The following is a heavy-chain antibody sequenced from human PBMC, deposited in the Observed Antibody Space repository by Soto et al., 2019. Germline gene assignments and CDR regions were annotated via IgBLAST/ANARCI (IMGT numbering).Heavy chain of an antibody. D-gene: IGHD2-15*01. CDR3: ARGQSGGSCYDY. CDR2: ISYDGSNK. CDR1: GFTFSSYA. Sequence: GGSLRLSCAASGFTFSSYAMHWVRQAPGKGLEWVAVISYDGSNKYYADSVKGRFTISRDNSKNTLYLQMNSLRAEDTAVYYCARGQSGGSCYDYWGQGTLVTVYS. J-gene: IGHJ4*02. V-gene: IGHV3-30*04.